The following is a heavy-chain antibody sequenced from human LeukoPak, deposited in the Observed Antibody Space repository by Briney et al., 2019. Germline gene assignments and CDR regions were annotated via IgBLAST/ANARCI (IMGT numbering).Heavy chain of an antibody. CDR3: ASLNDAGVTTLVGYYYGMDV. V-gene: IGHV4-34*01. J-gene: IGHJ6*02. CDR1: GGSFSGYY. CDR2: INHSGGT. D-gene: IGHD4-11*01. Sequence: PSETLSLTCAVYGGSFSGYYWSWIRQPPGKGLEWIGEINHSGGTNYNPSLKSRVTISIDTSKNQFSLRLSSVTAADTAVYYCASLNDAGVTTLVGYYYGMDVWGQGTTVTVSS.